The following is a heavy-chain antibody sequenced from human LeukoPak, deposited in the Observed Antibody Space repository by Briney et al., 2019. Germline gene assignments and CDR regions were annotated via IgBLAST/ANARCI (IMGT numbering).Heavy chain of an antibody. CDR3: ARFWGSDWFDP. Sequence: GGSLRLSCAASGFTFRNYVMSWVRQAPGKGLDWVSTLSGSGANTYYTDSVKGRFTISRDNSKNTLYLQMNSLRAEDTAVYYCARFWGSDWFDPWGQGTLVTVSS. CDR2: LSGSGANT. CDR1: GFTFRNYV. J-gene: IGHJ5*02. V-gene: IGHV3-23*01. D-gene: IGHD7-27*01.